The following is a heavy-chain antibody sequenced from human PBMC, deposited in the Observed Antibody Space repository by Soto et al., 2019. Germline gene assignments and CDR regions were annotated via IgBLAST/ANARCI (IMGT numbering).Heavy chain of an antibody. V-gene: IGHV3-33*08. J-gene: IGHJ4*02. CDR1: GFTFSNHG. CDR2: ISYDGINI. CDR3: ARDRGWSRSHYFDS. Sequence: QVQSVESGGGVVQPGTSLRLSCAVSGFTFSNHGMHWVRQAPGKGLEWVAFISYDGINIDYVDSLKGRFTISRDNFKDTLFLQMNTLRADDTAVYYCARDRGWSRSHYFDSWGQGTLVTVSS. D-gene: IGHD2-15*01.